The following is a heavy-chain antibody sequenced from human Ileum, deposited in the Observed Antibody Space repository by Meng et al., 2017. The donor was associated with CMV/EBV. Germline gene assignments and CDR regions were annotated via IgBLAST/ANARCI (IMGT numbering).Heavy chain of an antibody. V-gene: IGHV4-30-4*08. CDR3: ARRGDAEEFDY. CDR1: RDSIGTNSHY. J-gene: IGHJ4*02. D-gene: IGHD3-16*01. Sequence: VHVQETGPGLVKPSETLSHTCNVSRDSIGTNSHYWSWIRQPPGKGLEYIGYIHYGGSTHYNPSLKSRFSISVDRSKNQFSLKVTSVIAADTALYYCARRGDAEEFDYWGQGALVTVSS. CDR2: IHYGGST.